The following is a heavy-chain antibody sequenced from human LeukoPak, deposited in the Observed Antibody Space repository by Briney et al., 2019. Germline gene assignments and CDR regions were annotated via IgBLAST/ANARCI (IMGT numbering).Heavy chain of an antibody. V-gene: IGHV3-53*01. CDR1: GFTVSTNY. Sequence: SGGSLRLSCAASGFTVSTNYMSWVRQAPGKGLEWVSVIYSDGTTYYADSVKGRFTISRDKSKNTLYLQMNSLRAEDTAVYYCARENYYCGSGSPYGMDVWGQGTTVTVSS. D-gene: IGHD3-10*01. CDR3: ARENYYCGSGSPYGMDV. J-gene: IGHJ6*02. CDR2: IYSDGTT.